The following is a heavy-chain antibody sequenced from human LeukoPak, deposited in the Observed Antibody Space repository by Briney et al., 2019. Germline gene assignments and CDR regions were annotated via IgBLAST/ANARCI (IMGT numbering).Heavy chain of an antibody. Sequence: GGSLRLSCAASGFSLNNYWMMWVRQAPGKGLEWVANIKSDGSDKYYVDSVKGRFTISRDNARNSLFLQMGSLRADDTATYYCATDPPWGSDVFDMWGRGTMVTVSS. D-gene: IGHD7-27*01. V-gene: IGHV3-7*03. CDR3: ATDPPWGSDVFDM. CDR1: GFSLNNYW. CDR2: IKSDGSDK. J-gene: IGHJ3*02.